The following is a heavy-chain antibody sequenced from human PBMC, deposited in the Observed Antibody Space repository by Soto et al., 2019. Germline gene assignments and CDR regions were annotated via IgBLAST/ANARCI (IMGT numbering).Heavy chain of an antibody. CDR2: IYYSGST. D-gene: IGHD2-21*02. Sequence: SETLSLTCTVSGGSISSGDYYWSWIRQPPGKGLEWIGYIYYSGSTYYNPSLKSRVTISVDTSKNQFSLKLSSVTAADTAVYYCARAVQEGLAYCGGDCRGPHDYWGQATLVTVSS. CDR1: GGSISSGDYY. V-gene: IGHV4-30-4*01. J-gene: IGHJ4*02. CDR3: ARAVQEGLAYCGGDCRGPHDY.